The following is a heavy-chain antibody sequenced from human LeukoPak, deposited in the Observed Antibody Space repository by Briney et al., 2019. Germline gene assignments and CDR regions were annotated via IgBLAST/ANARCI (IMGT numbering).Heavy chain of an antibody. D-gene: IGHD5-24*01. CDR1: GFTFSSYN. CDR2: IGRSSNTI. J-gene: IGHJ4*02. CDR3: ARASALATPPFAY. V-gene: IGHV3-48*04. Sequence: GGSLRLSCAASGFTFSSYNMNWVRQAPGKGLEWISYIGRSSNTIYYADSVKGRFTISRDNAKNAVYLQMNSLRVEDTAVYYCARASALATPPFAYWGQGTLVTVSS.